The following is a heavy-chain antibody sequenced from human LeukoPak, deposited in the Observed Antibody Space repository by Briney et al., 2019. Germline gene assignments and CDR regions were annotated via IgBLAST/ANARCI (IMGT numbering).Heavy chain of an antibody. D-gene: IGHD3-22*01. CDR3: ARSYDSSASGFDY. J-gene: IGHJ4*02. V-gene: IGHV4-31*03. CDR1: GGSLSSDASY. CDR2: IYYSGST. Sequence: SETLSLTCTVSGGSLSSDASYWSWLRQHPGTGLEWIGYIYYSGSTYYNPSLKSRVTISGDTSKNHFSLTLSSVTAADTAVYYCARSYDSSASGFDYWGQGTLVTVST.